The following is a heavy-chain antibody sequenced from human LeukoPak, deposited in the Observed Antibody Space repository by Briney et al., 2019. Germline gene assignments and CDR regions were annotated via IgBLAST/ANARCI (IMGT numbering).Heavy chain of an antibody. J-gene: IGHJ4*02. Sequence: GGSLRLSCAASGFTFSSYEMNWVRQAPGKGLEWVSYISSSGSTIYYADSVKGRFTISRDNAKNSLYLQMNSLRAEDTAAYYCARTYGGNSKIDYWGRGTLVTVSS. CDR2: ISSSGSTI. CDR1: GFTFSSYE. D-gene: IGHD4-23*01. CDR3: ARTYGGNSKIDY. V-gene: IGHV3-48*03.